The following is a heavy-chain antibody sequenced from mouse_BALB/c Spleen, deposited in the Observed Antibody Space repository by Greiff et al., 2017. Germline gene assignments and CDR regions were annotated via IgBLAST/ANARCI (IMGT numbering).Heavy chain of an antibody. Sequence: EVQLQQSGPELVKPGASVKISCKASGYSFTGYYMHWVKQSHGKGLEWIGRVNPNNGGTSYNQKFKGKATLTVDTSSSTAYMELRSLTSEDSAVYDSARQGEGCMDYWGQGTTVTVSS. J-gene: IGHJ4*01. V-gene: IGHV1-26*01. CDR3: ARQGEGCMDY. CDR1: GYSFTGYY. CDR2: VNPNNGGT.